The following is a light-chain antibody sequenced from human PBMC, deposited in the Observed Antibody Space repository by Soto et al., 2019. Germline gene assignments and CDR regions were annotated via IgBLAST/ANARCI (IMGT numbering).Light chain of an antibody. V-gene: IGKV1-39*01. CDR3: HQSYSTPLT. CDR1: QRISSY. J-gene: IGKJ4*01. Sequence: DIPMTQSPSSLSAPVGDRVTITCRASQRISSYLHWYQKKPGKAPKLLIYAASSLQRGVPPMFSGSGSGTDFTRNISSLQPEGFATYYGHQSYSTPLTVGGGTKVEIK. CDR2: AAS.